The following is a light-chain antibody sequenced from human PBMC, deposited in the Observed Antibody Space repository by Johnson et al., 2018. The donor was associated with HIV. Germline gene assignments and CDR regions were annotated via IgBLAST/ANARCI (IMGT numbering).Light chain of an antibody. CDR1: SSKIGNNY. V-gene: IGLV1-51*02. Sequence: QSVLTQPPSVSAAPGQKVTISCSGSSSKIGNNYVSWYQQLPGTAPKLLIYENNKRPSGIPDRFSGSKSGTSATLDITGLQTGDEADYYCGTGDSSLSAGGVFGTGTKVTVL. CDR3: GTGDSSLSAGGV. CDR2: ENN. J-gene: IGLJ1*01.